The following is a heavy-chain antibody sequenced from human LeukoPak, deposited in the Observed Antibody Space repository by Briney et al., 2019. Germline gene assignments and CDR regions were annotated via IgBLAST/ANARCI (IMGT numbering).Heavy chain of an antibody. J-gene: IGHJ4*02. V-gene: IGHV3-7*01. CDR2: IKQDGGQI. CDR1: EFTFSSYW. Sequence: GGSLRLSCAASEFTFSSYWMSWVRQAPGKGLEWVANIKQDGGQIYYLESVKGRFTVSRDNAKNSLYLQMNSLRAEDTAVYYCARNGFASAINSWGQGTLVTVSS. CDR3: ARNGFASAINS. D-gene: IGHD2-21*02.